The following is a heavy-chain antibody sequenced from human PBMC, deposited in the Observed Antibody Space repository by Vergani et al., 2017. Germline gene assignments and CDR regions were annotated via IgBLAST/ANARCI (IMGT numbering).Heavy chain of an antibody. D-gene: IGHD6-13*01. CDR1: GFTFSSYG. J-gene: IGHJ6*03. Sequence: VDLVESGGGLAQPGGSLRLSCAASGFTFSSYGMHWVRQAPGKGLEWVAVIWYDGRNKYYADSVKGRFTISRDNSKNTLYLQMNSLRAEDTAVYYCAKDASSSWLNYYYYYMDVWGKGTTVTVSS. CDR3: AKDASSSWLNYYYYYMDV. V-gene: IGHV3-33*06. CDR2: IWYDGRNK.